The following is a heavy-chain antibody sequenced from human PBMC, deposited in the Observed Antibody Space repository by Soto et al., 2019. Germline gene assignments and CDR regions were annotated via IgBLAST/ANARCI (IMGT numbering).Heavy chain of an antibody. Sequence: SETLSLTCTVSAGSITSDEYYWNWIRYRPGKGLEWIGFIHHTGSTFYNPSLESRASISIDTSESQFSLNLASVTVADTAVYYCARRPTGSGSSFFDYWRPGTLVTVSS. CDR2: IHHTGST. V-gene: IGHV4-31*03. J-gene: IGHJ4*02. CDR3: ARRPTGSGSSFFDY. D-gene: IGHD3-10*01. CDR1: AGSITSDEYY.